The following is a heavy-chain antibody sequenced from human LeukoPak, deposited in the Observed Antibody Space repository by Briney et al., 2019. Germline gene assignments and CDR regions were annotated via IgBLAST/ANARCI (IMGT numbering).Heavy chain of an antibody. V-gene: IGHV4-34*01. CDR2: INHSGST. D-gene: IGHD3-3*01. J-gene: IGHJ5*02. CDR3: ARGYGAGSGYYRKHVWGPPYNWFDP. CDR1: GGSFSGYY. Sequence: PSETLSLTCAVYGGSFSGYYWSWIRQPPGKGLEWNGEINHSGSTNYNPSLKSRVTISVDTSKNQFSLKLSSVTAADTAVYYCARGYGAGSGYYRKHVWGPPYNWFDPWGQGTLVTVSS.